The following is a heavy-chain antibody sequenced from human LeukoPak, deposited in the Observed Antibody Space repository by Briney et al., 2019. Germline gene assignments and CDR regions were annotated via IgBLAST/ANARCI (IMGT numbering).Heavy chain of an antibody. CDR2: ISSSSSTI. CDR3: ARVVSLSVGATGSDAFDI. CDR1: GFTFSSYS. V-gene: IGHV3-48*01. J-gene: IGHJ3*02. D-gene: IGHD1-26*01. Sequence: GGSLRLSCAASGFTFSSYSMNWVRQAPGKGLEWVSYISSSSSTIYYADSVKGRFTISRDNAKNSLYLQMNSLRAEDTAVYYCARVVSLSVGATGSDAFDIWGQGTMVTVSS.